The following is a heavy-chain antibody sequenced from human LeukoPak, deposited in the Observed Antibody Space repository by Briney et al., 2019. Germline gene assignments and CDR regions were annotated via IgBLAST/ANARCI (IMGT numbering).Heavy chain of an antibody. D-gene: IGHD3-9*01. CDR2: INPSGGST. V-gene: IGHV1-46*01. J-gene: IGHJ3*02. CDR3: ASAGILTGSRDAFDI. CDR1: GYTFTSYY. Sequence: ASVKVSCKASGYTFTSYYMHWVRQAPGQGGEWMGIINPSGGSTSYAQKFQGRVTMTRDTSTSTVYMELSSLRSEDTAVYYCASAGILTGSRDAFDIWGQGTMVTVSS.